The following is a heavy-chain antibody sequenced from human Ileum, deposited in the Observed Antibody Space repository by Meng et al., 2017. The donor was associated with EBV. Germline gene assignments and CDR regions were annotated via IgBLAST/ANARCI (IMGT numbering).Heavy chain of an antibody. CDR1: GGSISSGGHS. Sequence: LQRLESGLGLVKPSQTLSLTCAVSGGSISSGGHSWSWIRQPPGKGLEWIGDIQHSGSTYYNPSLKSRVTISVDRSRNQFSLKLSSVTAADTAVYYCARAHPVVYFFNYWGQGTLVTVSS. V-gene: IGHV4-30-2*01. D-gene: IGHD4-23*01. CDR2: IQHSGST. J-gene: IGHJ4*02. CDR3: ARAHPVVYFFNY.